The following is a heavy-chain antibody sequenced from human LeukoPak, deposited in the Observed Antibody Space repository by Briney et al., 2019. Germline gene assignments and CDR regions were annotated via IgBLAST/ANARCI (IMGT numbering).Heavy chain of an antibody. CDR3: ARYCNAGACSMFKTFDV. J-gene: IGHJ3*01. D-gene: IGHD2-15*01. CDR2: IYHSGST. V-gene: IGHV4-4*02. CDR1: GGSISSSNW. Sequence: PSETLSLTCAVPGGSISSSNWWSWVRQPPGKGLEWIGEIYHSGSTNYNPSLKSRVTISVDKSKNQFSLKLSSVTAADTSVYYCARYCNAGACSMFKTFDVWGQGTMVTVSS.